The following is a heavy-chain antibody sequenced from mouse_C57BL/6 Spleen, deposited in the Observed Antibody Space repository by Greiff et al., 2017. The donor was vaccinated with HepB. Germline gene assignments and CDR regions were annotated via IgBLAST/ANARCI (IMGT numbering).Heavy chain of an antibody. CDR3: ARSVITTVVATGYFDV. CDR2: IHPNSGST. V-gene: IGHV1-64*01. CDR1: GYTFTSYW. Sequence: QVQLQQSGAELVKPGASVKLSCKASGYTFTSYWMHWVKQRPGQGLEWIGMIHPNSGSTNYNEKFKSKATLTVDKSSSTAYMQLSSLTSEDSAVYYCARSVITTVVATGYFDVWGTGTTVTVSS. D-gene: IGHD1-1*01. J-gene: IGHJ1*03.